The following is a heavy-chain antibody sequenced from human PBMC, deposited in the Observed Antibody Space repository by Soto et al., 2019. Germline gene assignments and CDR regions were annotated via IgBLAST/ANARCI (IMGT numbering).Heavy chain of an antibody. CDR3: AGYSNSWSKYVKH. CDR1: GGSFSGYF. CDR2: ICHGGGA. Sequence: TSETLSLTCAVYGGSFSGYFWSWIRQTPGERLEWVGDICHGGGANYNPSLKSRVSFSMDPSKNQFSLKLNSVMAADTAVYYCAGYSNSWSKYVKHWGRGSLVTVSS. J-gene: IGHJ1*01. V-gene: IGHV4-34*01. D-gene: IGHD6-13*01.